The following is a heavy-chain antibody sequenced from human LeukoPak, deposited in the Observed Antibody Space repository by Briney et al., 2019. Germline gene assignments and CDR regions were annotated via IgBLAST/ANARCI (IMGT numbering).Heavy chain of an antibody. Sequence: SETLSLTCTVSGGSISSGGYYWSWIRQHPGKGLEWIGYIYYSGSTYYNPSLKSRVTISVDTSKNQFSLKLSSVTAADTAVYYCARDIVVLVAATRRTDAFDIWGQGTMVTVSS. CDR1: GGSISSGGYY. CDR2: IYYSGST. D-gene: IGHD2-15*01. V-gene: IGHV4-31*03. CDR3: ARDIVVLVAATRRTDAFDI. J-gene: IGHJ3*02.